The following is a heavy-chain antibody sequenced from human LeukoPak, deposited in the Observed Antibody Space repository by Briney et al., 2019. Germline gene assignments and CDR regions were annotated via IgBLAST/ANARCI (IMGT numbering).Heavy chain of an antibody. Sequence: GGSLRLSCTASGFTFSHYRMTWVRQAPGKGLEWVSYISTGGTTIYYADSVKGRFTISRDNAKNSLYLQMNSLRAEDTAVYYCARGRSGYYHSHHDYWGQGTLVTVSS. CDR2: ISTGGTTI. J-gene: IGHJ4*02. V-gene: IGHV3-48*04. CDR1: GFTFSHYR. D-gene: IGHD3-3*01. CDR3: ARGRSGYYHSHHDY.